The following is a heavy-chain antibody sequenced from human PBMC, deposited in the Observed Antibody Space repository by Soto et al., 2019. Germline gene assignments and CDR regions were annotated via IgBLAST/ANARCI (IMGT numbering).Heavy chain of an antibody. CDR3: ARRTPYMVRGVYYYGMDV. CDR2: IYPGDSDT. Sequence: HGESLQISCKGSGYSFTSYWIGWVRQMPGKGLEWMGIIYPGDSDTRYSPSFQGQVTISADKSISTAYLQWSSLKASDTAMYYCARRTPYMVRGVYYYGMDVWGQGTTVTVSS. V-gene: IGHV5-51*01. D-gene: IGHD3-10*01. CDR1: GYSFTSYW. J-gene: IGHJ6*02.